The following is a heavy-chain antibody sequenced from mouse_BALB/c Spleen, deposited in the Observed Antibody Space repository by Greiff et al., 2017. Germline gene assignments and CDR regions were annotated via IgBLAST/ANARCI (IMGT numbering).Heavy chain of an antibody. CDR2: ISSGGSYT. J-gene: IGHJ2*01. CDR3: TRDGGDYLDY. Sequence: DVQLVESGGGLVKPGGSLKLSCAASGFTFSSYTMSWVRQTPEKRLEWVATISSGGSYTYYPDSVKGRFTISRDNAKNTLYLQMSSLKSEDTAMYYCTRDGGDYLDYWGQGTTLTVSS. V-gene: IGHV5-6-4*01. CDR1: GFTFSSYT.